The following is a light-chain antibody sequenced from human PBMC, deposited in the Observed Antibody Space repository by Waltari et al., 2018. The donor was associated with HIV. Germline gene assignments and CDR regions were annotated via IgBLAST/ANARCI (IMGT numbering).Light chain of an antibody. CDR2: DVT. CDR1: SSDIGAYNY. J-gene: IGLJ2*01. CDR3: ASHAGSKDV. V-gene: IGLV2-8*01. Sequence: QSALTQPPSASGSPGQSVTISCTGTSSDIGAYNYVAWYQQYPGKAPKLMIYDVTKRPSGVPDRLSGSKSGNTASLTVSGLQAEDEADYYCASHAGSKDVFGGGTKLTVL.